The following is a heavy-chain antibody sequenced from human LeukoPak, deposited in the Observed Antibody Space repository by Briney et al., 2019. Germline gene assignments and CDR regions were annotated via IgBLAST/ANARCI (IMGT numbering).Heavy chain of an antibody. V-gene: IGHV3-30*14. Sequence: GGSLRLSCADSGYTFSNYAFHWVRQAPGERLEWVAVVASNGRDKHFADSVKGRFTISRDNSKNTLYLQMNSLRPEDTAVYFCARDLGKIADYYFDYWGQGSLVTVSS. D-gene: IGHD2-21*01. CDR1: GYTFSNYA. J-gene: IGHJ4*02. CDR3: ARDLGKIADYYFDY. CDR2: VASNGRDK.